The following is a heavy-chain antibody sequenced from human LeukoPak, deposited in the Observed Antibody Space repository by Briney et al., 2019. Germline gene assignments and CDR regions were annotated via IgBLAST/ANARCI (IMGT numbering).Heavy chain of an antibody. CDR1: GGSISSSSNY. V-gene: IGHV4-39*01. CDR3: ACRPEPYDYVWGMGAFDV. CDR2: MFYGGTT. D-gene: IGHD3-16*01. J-gene: IGHJ3*01. Sequence: SETLCLSCNVSGGSISSSSNYWGGVRQPPGKGLEWIGSMFYGGTTYYNPSLKSRVTISIDTSKNQFSLRLSSVTAADTAVYYCACRPEPYDYVWGMGAFDVCGGETMVTVSS.